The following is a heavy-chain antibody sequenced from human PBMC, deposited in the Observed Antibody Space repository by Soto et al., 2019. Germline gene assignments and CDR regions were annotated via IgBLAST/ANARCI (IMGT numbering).Heavy chain of an antibody. V-gene: IGHV4-31*03. D-gene: IGHD3-3*01. CDR3: ARALRFLEWLGGYNWFDP. Sequence: SETLSLTCTVSGGSISSGGYYWSWIRQHPGKGLEWIGYIYYSGSTYYNPSLKSRVTISVGTSKNQFSLKLSSVTAADTAVYYCARALRFLEWLGGYNWFDPWGQGTLVTVSS. CDR2: IYYSGST. CDR1: GGSISSGGYY. J-gene: IGHJ5*02.